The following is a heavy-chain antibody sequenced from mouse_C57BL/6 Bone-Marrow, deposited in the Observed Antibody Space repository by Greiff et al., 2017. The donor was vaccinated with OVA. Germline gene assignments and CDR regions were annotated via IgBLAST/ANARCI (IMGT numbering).Heavy chain of an antibody. CDR1: GYTFTDYN. D-gene: IGHD2-1*01. J-gene: IGHJ2*01. Sequence: EVQLQQSGPELVKPGASVKMSCKASGYTFTDYNMHWVKLSHGKSLEWIGYINPNNGGTSYNQKFKGKATLTVNKSSSTAYMELRSLTSEDSAVYYCARRDYGKGYFDYWGQGTTLTVSS. CDR3: ARRDYGKGYFDY. V-gene: IGHV1-22*01. CDR2: INPNNGGT.